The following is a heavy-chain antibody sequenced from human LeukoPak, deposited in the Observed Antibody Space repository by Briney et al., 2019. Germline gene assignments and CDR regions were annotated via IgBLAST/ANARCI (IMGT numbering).Heavy chain of an antibody. Sequence: SETLSLTCTVSGGSISSNNYYWGWIRQPPGKGLEWIGSIYYSGSTYNNPSLKSRVTISVDTTKNQFSLKLTSVTAADTAVYCCATPWTGRVGTTGDDSFDFWGQGTMVTVSS. V-gene: IGHV4-39*01. CDR2: IYYSGST. CDR3: ATPWTGRVGTTGDDSFDF. J-gene: IGHJ3*01. CDR1: GGSISSNNYY. D-gene: IGHD1-26*01.